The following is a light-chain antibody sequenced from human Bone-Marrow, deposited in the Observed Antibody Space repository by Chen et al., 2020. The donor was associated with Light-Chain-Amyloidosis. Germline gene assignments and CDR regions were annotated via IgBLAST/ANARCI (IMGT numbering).Light chain of an antibody. CDR2: AAS. J-gene: IGKJ5*01. Sequence: AIRMTQSPSSLSASTGDRVTITCRASQGISSYLGWYQQKPGKAPKLLIYAASTLQSGVPSRFSGSGSGTDFTLTISCLQSEDFATYYCQQYYSYPLTFGQGTRLEIK. CDR1: QGISSY. V-gene: IGKV1-8*01. CDR3: QQYYSYPLT.